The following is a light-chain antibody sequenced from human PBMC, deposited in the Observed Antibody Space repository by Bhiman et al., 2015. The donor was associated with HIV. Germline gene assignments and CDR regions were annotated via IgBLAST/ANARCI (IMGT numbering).Light chain of an antibody. V-gene: IGLV1-51*02. J-gene: IGLJ3*02. Sequence: QSVLTQPPSVSAAPGQRVTISCSGSSSNIGNNYVSWYQQLPGTAPKLLIYENNKRPSGISDRFSGSQSDAAATLDITGLRTGDEADYYCGTWDSRLKAWVFGGGTKVTVL. CDR2: ENN. CDR1: SSNIGNNY. CDR3: GTWDSRLKAWV.